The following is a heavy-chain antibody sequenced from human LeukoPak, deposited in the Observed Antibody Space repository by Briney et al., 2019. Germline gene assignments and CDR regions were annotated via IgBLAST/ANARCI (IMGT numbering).Heavy chain of an antibody. V-gene: IGHV3-7*03. CDR3: ATSYDMGWLIGY. J-gene: IGHJ4*02. Sequence: GGSLRLSCAASGFTFGDTWMNWVRQVPGQGLEWVANIKQDGSEKFYVASVKGRFTISRDNGKSSLYLPMNSLRAEDTALYYCATSYDMGWLIGYWGQGTLVTVSS. CDR1: GFTFGDTW. CDR2: IKQDGSEK. D-gene: IGHD3/OR15-3a*01.